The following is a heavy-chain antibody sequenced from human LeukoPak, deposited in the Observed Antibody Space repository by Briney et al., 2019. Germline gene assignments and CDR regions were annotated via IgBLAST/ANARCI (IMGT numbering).Heavy chain of an antibody. D-gene: IGHD3-22*01. CDR1: GFTFSSYE. CDR3: ARDAATTYYYDSSGKGPY. CDR2: ISSSGSTI. Sequence: PGGSLRLSCAASGFTFSSYEMNWVRQAPGKGLEWISYISSSGSTIFYADSVKGRFTISRDNAKNSLYLQMNSLRAEDTAVYYRARDAATTYYYDSSGKGPYWGQGTLVTVSS. V-gene: IGHV3-48*03. J-gene: IGHJ4*02.